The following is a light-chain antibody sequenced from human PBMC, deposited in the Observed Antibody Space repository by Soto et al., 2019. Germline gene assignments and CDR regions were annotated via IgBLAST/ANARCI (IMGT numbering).Light chain of an antibody. V-gene: IGKV3-20*01. Sequence: EIVLTQSPGTLSLSPVERATLSCRSSQSVSSSYLAWYQQKPGQAPRLLIHGASSRATGIPDRFSGSGSGTDFALTLSRLEAEDFAVYYCHKYGNAPWKFGQGTKVDIK. J-gene: IGKJ1*01. CDR1: QSVSSSY. CDR3: HKYGNAPWK. CDR2: GAS.